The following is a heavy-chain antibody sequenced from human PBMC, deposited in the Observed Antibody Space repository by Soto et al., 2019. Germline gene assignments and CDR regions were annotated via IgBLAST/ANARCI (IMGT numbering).Heavy chain of an antibody. Sequence: QVQLQQWGAGLVKPSETLSLTCVVYGGSLSDYYWGWIRQPPGKGLEWIGEISQSGSTNYNPSLKSRVTISVDTSRNHFSLNLSSVPAADTAVYFCARGLRASFGVRLSYYYYGMDVWGHGTTVTVSS. D-gene: IGHD3-10*01. CDR3: ARGLRASFGVRLSYYYYGMDV. CDR2: ISQSGST. CDR1: GGSLSDYY. V-gene: IGHV4-34*02. J-gene: IGHJ6*02.